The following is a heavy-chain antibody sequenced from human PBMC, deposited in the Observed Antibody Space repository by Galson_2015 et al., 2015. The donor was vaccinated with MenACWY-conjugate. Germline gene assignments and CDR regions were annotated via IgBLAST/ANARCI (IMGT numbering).Heavy chain of an antibody. CDR2: IYYSGSS. CDR1: RGSISSYY. CDR3: ARYTTGSLGLYGMDV. D-gene: IGHD6-19*01. Sequence: SETLSLTCTVSRGSISSYYWTWIRQSPGKGLEWIGYIYYSGSSDYNPSLKSRVTMSVDTSRNQFSLRLNSVTAADTAVYYCARYTTGSLGLYGMDVWGQGTTVTVSS. J-gene: IGHJ6*02. V-gene: IGHV4-59*01.